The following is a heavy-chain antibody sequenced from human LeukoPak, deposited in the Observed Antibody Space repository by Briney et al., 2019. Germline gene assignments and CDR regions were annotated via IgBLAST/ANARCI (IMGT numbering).Heavy chain of an antibody. V-gene: IGHV4-59*01. CDR3: AGGPSGPTRVDAFDI. D-gene: IGHD6-19*01. CDR2: IYYSGST. CDR1: GGSISSYY. J-gene: IGHJ3*02. Sequence: SETLSLTCTVSGGSISSYYWSWIRQPPGKGLEWIGYIYYSGSTNYNPSLKSRVTISVDTSKNQFSLKLSSVTAADTAVYYCAGGPSGPTRVDAFDIWGQGTMVAVSS.